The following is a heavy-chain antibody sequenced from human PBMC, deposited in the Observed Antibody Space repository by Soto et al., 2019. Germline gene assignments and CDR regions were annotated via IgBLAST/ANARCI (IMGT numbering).Heavy chain of an antibody. J-gene: IGHJ4*02. CDR1: GGSFSGYY. V-gene: IGHV4-34*01. CDR2: INHSRST. D-gene: IGHD7-27*01. CDR3: ARGWGRIFDY. Sequence: QVQLQQWGAGLLKPSETLSLTCAVYGGSFSGYYWSWIRQPPGKGLEWIGEINHSRSTNYNPSLKSRVTISVDTSKNQFSLKLRSVTAADPAVYYCARGWGRIFDYWGQGTLVTVSS.